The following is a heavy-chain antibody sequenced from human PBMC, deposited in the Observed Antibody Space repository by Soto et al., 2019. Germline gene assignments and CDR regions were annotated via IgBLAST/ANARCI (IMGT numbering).Heavy chain of an antibody. D-gene: IGHD2-2*01. CDR3: AKGSSTSRPYYFDS. CDR2: ITDNGGST. CDR1: VLTFSSYA. Sequence: GGSLRLSCAASVLTFSSYAMSWVRQTPGKGLEWVSAITDNGGSTYHADSVKGRFTISRDNSKNTLYLQMNTLGAEDTAVYYCAKGSSTSRPYYFDSWGQGTLVTVSS. J-gene: IGHJ4*02. V-gene: IGHV3-23*01.